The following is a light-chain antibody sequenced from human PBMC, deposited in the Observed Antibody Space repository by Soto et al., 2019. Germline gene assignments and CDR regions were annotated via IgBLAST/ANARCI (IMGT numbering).Light chain of an antibody. Sequence: QSVLTQPASVSGSPGQSITISFTGTSSDIGSSNLVSWYQDHPGKAPKLIIYEATQRPSGISYRFSGSKSGNTASLTISGLQAEDEADYYCCSYAGSNTYVLGTATKATV. V-gene: IGLV2-23*01. J-gene: IGLJ1*01. CDR2: EAT. CDR1: SSDIGSSNL. CDR3: CSYAGSNTYV.